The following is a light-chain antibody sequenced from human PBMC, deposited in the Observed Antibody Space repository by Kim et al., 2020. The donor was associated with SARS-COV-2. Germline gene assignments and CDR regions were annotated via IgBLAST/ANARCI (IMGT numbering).Light chain of an antibody. J-gene: IGKJ3*01. V-gene: IGKV3-11*01. CDR1: QSISSY. CDR2: DAS. Sequence: EIVLTQSPATLSLSPGERATLSCRASQSISSYLAWYQQKPGQPPRLLIYDASNRATGIPARFSGSGSETDFTLTISSLQPEDFATYFCQQSYITPFTFGPGTKVDIK. CDR3: QQSYITPFT.